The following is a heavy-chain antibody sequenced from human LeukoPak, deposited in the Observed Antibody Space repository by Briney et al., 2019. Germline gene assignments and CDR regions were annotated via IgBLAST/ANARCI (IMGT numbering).Heavy chain of an antibody. CDR3: ATRYGSGSPTTLYYYYYMDV. Sequence: SETLSLTCTVSGGSISSSSYYWGWIRQPPGKGLEWIGGIYYSGSTYYNPSLKSRVTISVDTSKNQFSLKLSSVTAADTAVYYCATRYGSGSPTTLYYYYYMDVWGKGTTVTVSS. CDR1: GGSISSSSYY. V-gene: IGHV4-39*01. J-gene: IGHJ6*03. CDR2: IYYSGST. D-gene: IGHD3-10*01.